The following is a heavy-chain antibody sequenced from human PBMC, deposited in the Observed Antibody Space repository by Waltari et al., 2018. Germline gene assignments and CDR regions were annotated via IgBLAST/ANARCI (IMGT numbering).Heavy chain of an antibody. CDR2: LRNTGGT. V-gene: IGHV4-59*08. J-gene: IGHJ4*02. CDR1: GDFLSDAR. D-gene: IGHD3-22*01. Sequence: HVQLQESGPGLVKPSETLSLTCTVSGDFLSDARWLWNRQAPGKRLEWIAYLRNTGGTKCTPSLQSRVTISADTSKKQFSLRLTSVTAADTAVYYCARLPTKYYDSIGWGFFDQWGQGILVTVSP. CDR3: ARLPTKYYDSIGWGFFDQ.